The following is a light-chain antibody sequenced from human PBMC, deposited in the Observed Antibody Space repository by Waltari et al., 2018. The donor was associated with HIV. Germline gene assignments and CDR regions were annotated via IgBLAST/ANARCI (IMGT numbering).Light chain of an antibody. Sequence: QSALTQPASVSGSPEQSITISCPGAGSDVGDYKYVSWYQQYPGKDPKLRSYDVNKRTSGVSNRFSGSKSGNTASLTISGLQAEDEADYYCCSYAGSSTFGFYVFGTGTKVTVL. CDR3: CSYAGSSTFGFYV. V-gene: IGLV2-23*02. CDR2: DVN. CDR1: GSDVGDYKY. J-gene: IGLJ1*01.